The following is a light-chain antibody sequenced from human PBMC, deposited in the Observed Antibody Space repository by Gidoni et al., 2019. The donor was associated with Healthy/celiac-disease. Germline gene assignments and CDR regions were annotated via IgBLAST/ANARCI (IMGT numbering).Light chain of an antibody. CDR1: QSSSSS. J-gene: IGKJ2*01. Sequence: DIQLTQSPSSLSASVGDRVTITCRASQSSSSSLNWYQQKPGKAPKLLIYAASSLQSGVPSRFSGSGSGTDFTLTISSRQPEDFATYYCQQSYSTLMYTFGQGTKLEIK. V-gene: IGKV1-39*01. CDR2: AAS. CDR3: QQSYSTLMYT.